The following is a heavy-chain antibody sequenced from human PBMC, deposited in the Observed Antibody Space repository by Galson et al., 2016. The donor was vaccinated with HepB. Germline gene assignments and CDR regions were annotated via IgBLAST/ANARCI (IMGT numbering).Heavy chain of an antibody. CDR2: IYHTGST. V-gene: IGHV4-4*02. CDR3: AREGYSNSLDY. D-gene: IGHD6-13*01. J-gene: IGHJ4*02. Sequence: SETLSLTCAVSGGSISSSNWWRWVRQPPGKGLEWIGEIYHTGSTNYNPSLKSRATISVDRSKNQFSLKLRSVTAADTAMYYCAREGYSNSLDYWGQGTLVTVSS. CDR1: GGSISSSNW.